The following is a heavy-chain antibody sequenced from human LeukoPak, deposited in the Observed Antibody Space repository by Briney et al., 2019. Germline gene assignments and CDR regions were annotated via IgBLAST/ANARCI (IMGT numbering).Heavy chain of an antibody. J-gene: IGHJ3*02. V-gene: IGHV4-61*02. CDR2: IYTSGST. Sequence: SETLSLTCTVSGGSISSGSYYWSWIRQPAGKGLEWIGRIYTSGSTNYNPSRKSRVTISVDTSKNQFSLKLSSVTAADTAVYYCAREKWELRQSAFDIWGQGTMVTVSS. CDR1: GGSISSGSYY. CDR3: AREKWELRQSAFDI. D-gene: IGHD1-26*01.